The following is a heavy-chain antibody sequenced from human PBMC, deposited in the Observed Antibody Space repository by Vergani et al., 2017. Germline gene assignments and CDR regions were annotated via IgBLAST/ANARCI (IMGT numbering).Heavy chain of an antibody. V-gene: IGHV1-69*01. J-gene: IGHJ4*02. CDR1: GGTFSSYA. CDR3: AGAREWLFRVGSGFDY. D-gene: IGHD3-3*01. Sequence: QVQLVQSGAEVKKPGSSVKVSCKASGGTFSSYAISWVRQAPGQGLEWMGGIIPIFGTANYAQKFQGRVTITADESTSRAYMELGSLSSEDTAVYYCAGAREWLFRVGSGFDYWGQGTLVTVSS. CDR2: IIPIFGTA.